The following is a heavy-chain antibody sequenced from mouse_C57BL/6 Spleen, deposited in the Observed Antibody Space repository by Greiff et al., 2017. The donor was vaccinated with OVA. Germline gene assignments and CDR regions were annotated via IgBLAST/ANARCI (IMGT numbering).Heavy chain of an antibody. D-gene: IGHD1-1*01. Sequence: EVKLQESGPELVKPGASVKISCKASGYTFTDYYMNWVKQSHGKSLEWIGDINPNNGGTSYNQKFKGKATLTVDKSSSTAYMELRSLTSEDSAVYYCARSFITTVVGYFDYWGQGTTLTVSS. CDR1: GYTFTDYY. CDR2: INPNNGGT. J-gene: IGHJ2*01. CDR3: ARSFITTVVGYFDY. V-gene: IGHV1-26*01.